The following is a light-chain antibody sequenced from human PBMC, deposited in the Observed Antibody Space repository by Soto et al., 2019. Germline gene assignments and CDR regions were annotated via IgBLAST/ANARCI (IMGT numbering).Light chain of an antibody. CDR2: DAS. J-gene: IGKJ4*01. Sequence: EIMLTQSPATVSLSPGERATLSCRASQSVNNYLAWYQQKPGQAPRLLIYDASNRATGIPARFSGSGSGTDFTLTISGLESEDFAVYYCQQRSDWPLTFGGGTKVEIK. CDR1: QSVNNY. V-gene: IGKV3-11*01. CDR3: QQRSDWPLT.